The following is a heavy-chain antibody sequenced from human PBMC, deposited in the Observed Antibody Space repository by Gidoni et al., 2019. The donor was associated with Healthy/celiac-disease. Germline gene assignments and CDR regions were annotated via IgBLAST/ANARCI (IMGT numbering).Heavy chain of an antibody. CDR1: GGSISSSSDY. Sequence: QLQLQASGPGLVKPSETLSLTCTVSGGSISSSSDYWGWIRKPPGKGLGWMGGINYSGSTYYNPSIKSRVTISVDTSKNQFSLKRSSVTAADTAVYYCARPTAYNWNDEFDYWGQGTLVTVSS. D-gene: IGHD1-1*01. V-gene: IGHV4-39*01. CDR3: ARPTAYNWNDEFDY. J-gene: IGHJ4*02. CDR2: INYSGST.